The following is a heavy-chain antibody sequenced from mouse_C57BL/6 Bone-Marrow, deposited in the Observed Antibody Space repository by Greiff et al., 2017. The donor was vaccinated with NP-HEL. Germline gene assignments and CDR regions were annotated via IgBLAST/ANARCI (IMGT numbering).Heavy chain of an antibody. D-gene: IGHD1-1*01. CDR3: TGATVGYFDV. Sequence: EVMLVESGGGLVQPGGSMKLSCVASGFTFSNYWMNWVRQSPEKGLEWVAQIRLKSDNYATHYAESVKGRFTISRDDSKSSVYLQMNNLRAEDTGIYYCTGATVGYFDVWGTGTTVTVSS. CDR2: IRLKSDNYAT. V-gene: IGHV6-3*01. CDR1: GFTFSNYW. J-gene: IGHJ1*03.